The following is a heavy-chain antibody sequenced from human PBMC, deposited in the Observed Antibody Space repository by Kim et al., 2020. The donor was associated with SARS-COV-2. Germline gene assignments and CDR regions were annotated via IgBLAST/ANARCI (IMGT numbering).Heavy chain of an antibody. V-gene: IGHV3-7*01. Sequence: GGSLRLSCVASGFTFSSYWMSWVRQAPGKGLEWVANIKQDGSEKYYVDSVKGRFTISRDNAKNSLYLQMNSLRAEDTAVYYCARGRQHLGGFSWGQGTLVTVSS. CDR1: GFTFSSYW. CDR3: ARGRQHLGGFS. CDR2: IKQDGSEK. D-gene: IGHD3-10*01. J-gene: IGHJ4*02.